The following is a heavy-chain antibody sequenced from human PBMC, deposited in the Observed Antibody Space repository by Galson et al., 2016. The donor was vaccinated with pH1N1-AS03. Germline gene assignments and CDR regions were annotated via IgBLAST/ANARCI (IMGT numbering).Heavy chain of an antibody. J-gene: IGHJ4*02. V-gene: IGHV3-7*01. Sequence: SLRLSCAASGFTFTNYWMSWVRQAPGKGPEWVANINQDGAKHYYVDSVRGRFTISRDNAKNSLYLQMNSLRFEDTAVYYCARDMLRPVGGTIVDYWGQGTLVTVSS. CDR2: INQDGAKH. CDR1: GFTFTNYW. CDR3: ARDMLRPVGGTIVDY. D-gene: IGHD6-19*01.